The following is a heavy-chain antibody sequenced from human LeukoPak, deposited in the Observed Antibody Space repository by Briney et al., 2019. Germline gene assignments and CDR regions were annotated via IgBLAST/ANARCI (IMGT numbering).Heavy chain of an antibody. D-gene: IGHD2-15*01. CDR1: GFTFDDYA. J-gene: IGHJ4*02. CDR2: ISWNSGSI. CDR3: AKGSRWLLFSDFDY. V-gene: IGHV3-9*03. Sequence: GRSLRLSCAASGFTFDDYAMHWVRQAPGKGLECVSGISWNSGSIGYADSVKGRFTISRDNAKNSLYLQMNSLRAEDMALYYCAKGSRWLLFSDFDYWGQGTLVTVSS.